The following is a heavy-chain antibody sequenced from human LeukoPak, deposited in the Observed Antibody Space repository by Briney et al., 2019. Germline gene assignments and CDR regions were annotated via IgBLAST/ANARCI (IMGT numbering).Heavy chain of an antibody. V-gene: IGHV3-21*01. Sequence: GGSLRLSCAASGFTFSNAWMSWVRQAPGKGLEWVSSISSSSSYIYYADSVKGRFTISRDNAKHSLYLQMSSLRAEDTAVYYCAREWYYDSSGYSAWGQGTLVTVSS. CDR1: GFTFSNAW. CDR3: AREWYYDSSGYSA. CDR2: ISSSSSYI. J-gene: IGHJ5*02. D-gene: IGHD3-22*01.